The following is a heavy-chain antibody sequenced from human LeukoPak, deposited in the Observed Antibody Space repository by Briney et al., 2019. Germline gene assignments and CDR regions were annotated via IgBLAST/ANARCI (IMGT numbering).Heavy chain of an antibody. J-gene: IGHJ4*02. CDR3: AKGIPESGSSLRGFDF. D-gene: IGHD6-13*01. V-gene: IGHV3-23*01. CDR1: GFTFRSYA. CDR2: IRSDGGTT. Sequence: GGSLRLSCAASGFTFRSYAMSWVRQAPGKGLEWVSAIRSDGGTTYYAGSVKGRFTISRDNSKDTQYLQLNSLRDEDTAVYSCAKGIPESGSSLRGFDFWGQGTLVTVSS.